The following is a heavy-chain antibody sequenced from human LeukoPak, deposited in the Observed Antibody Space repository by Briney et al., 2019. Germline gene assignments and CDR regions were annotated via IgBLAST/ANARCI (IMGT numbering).Heavy chain of an antibody. Sequence: GGSLRLSCAASGFTFSSYGMHWVRQAPGKGLEWVAFIRYDGSNKYYADSVKGRFTISRDNSKNTLYLQMNSLRAEDTALYYCAKDQGSSSGWYSRDGFALWGRGTMVTVSS. CDR2: IRYDGSNK. D-gene: IGHD6-19*01. J-gene: IGHJ3*01. CDR3: AKDQGSSSGWYSRDGFAL. V-gene: IGHV3-30*02. CDR1: GFTFSSYG.